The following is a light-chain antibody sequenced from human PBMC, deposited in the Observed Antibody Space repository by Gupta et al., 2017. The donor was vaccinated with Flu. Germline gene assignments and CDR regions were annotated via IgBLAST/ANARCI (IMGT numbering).Light chain of an antibody. CDR2: NNN. Sequence: SVLPQSPSASGGPWQTVAFSCSGSSSNSGSKYVNRYQQRQGPAPNLLIYNNNKRTSGAPDRFSGSKSGTSATVAISGPQAEDEADYYCAAGDDSRDDWLFGGGTKLTVL. V-gene: IGLV1-44*01. CDR1: SSNSGSKY. J-gene: IGLJ3*02. CDR3: AAGDDSRDDWL.